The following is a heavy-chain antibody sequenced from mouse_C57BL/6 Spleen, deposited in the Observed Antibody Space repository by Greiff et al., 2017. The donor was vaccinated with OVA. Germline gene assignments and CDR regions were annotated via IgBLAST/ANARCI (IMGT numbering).Heavy chain of an antibody. J-gene: IGHJ1*03. D-gene: IGHD1-1*01. V-gene: IGHV14-4*01. CDR2: IDPENGDT. CDR3: TTHYYGSSHWYFDV. CDR1: GFNIKDDY. Sequence: VQLKQSGAELVRPGASVKLSCTASGFNIKDDYMHWVKQRPEQGLEWIGWIDPENGDTEYASKFQGKATITADTSSNTAYLQLSSLTSEDTAVYYGTTHYYGSSHWYFDVWGTGTTVTVSS.